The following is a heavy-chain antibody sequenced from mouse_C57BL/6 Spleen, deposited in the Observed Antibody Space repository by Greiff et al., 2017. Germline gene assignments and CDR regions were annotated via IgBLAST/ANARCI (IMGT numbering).Heavy chain of an antibody. V-gene: IGHV1-82*01. CDR2: IYPGDGDT. CDR3: ARLNYGSSDY. Sequence: VQRVESGPELVKPGASVKISCKASGYAFSSSWMNWVKQRPGKGLEWIGRIYPGDGDTNYNGKFKGKATLTADKSSSTAYMQLSSLTSEDSAVYFCARLNYGSSDYWGQGTTLTVSS. J-gene: IGHJ2*01. CDR1: GYAFSSSW. D-gene: IGHD1-1*01.